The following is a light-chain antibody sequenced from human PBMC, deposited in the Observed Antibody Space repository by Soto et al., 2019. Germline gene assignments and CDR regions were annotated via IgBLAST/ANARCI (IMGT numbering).Light chain of an antibody. CDR1: SSNIGAGHD. V-gene: IGLV1-40*01. Sequence: QSALTQPPSVSGAPGQRVTISCTGSSSNIGAGHDVHWYQQLPGTAPKLLIYVNNNRPSGVPDRFSGSKSGTSASLAITGLQAEDEADYYCQSYESSLSGYVFGTGNKVTVL. CDR3: QSYESSLSGYV. CDR2: VNN. J-gene: IGLJ1*01.